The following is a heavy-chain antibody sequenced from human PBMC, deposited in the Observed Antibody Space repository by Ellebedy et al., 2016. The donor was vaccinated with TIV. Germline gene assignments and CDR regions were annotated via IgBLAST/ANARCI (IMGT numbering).Heavy chain of an antibody. D-gene: IGHD4-17*01. CDR3: AKRQAYGDYEYAFDV. J-gene: IGHJ3*01. V-gene: IGHV4-4*02. Sequence: MPSETLSLTCAVSGGSIISTNWWSWVRQPPGKGLEWIGEIYHSGSTNYNPSLKSRVTLSVDKSKNQFSLKLSSVTAADTAVYYCAKRQAYGDYEYAFDVWGQGTMVTVSS. CDR1: GGSIISTNW. CDR2: IYHSGST.